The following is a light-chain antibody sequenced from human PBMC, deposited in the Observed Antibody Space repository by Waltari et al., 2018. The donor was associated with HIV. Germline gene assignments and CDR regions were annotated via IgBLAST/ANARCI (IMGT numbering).Light chain of an antibody. Sequence: QSALTQPASVSGSPGQSITISCTGTSSDVVIYNPVSWYKHHPGKAPQLMIYEVSNRPSGISNRFSGSKSGSTASLTISGLQAEDEADYYCCSYTVSDTYVFGAGTRVTVL. J-gene: IGLJ1*01. V-gene: IGLV2-23*02. CDR2: EVS. CDR3: CSYTVSDTYV. CDR1: SSDVVIYNP.